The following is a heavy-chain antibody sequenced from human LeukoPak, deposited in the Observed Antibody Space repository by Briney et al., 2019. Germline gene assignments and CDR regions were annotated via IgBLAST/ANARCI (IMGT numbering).Heavy chain of an antibody. CDR3: ARQGPGYCGSTRCYGVGH. Sequence: GASVKVSCKASGYTFTSYAMNWVRQARGQGLEWMGWINTYTGNPTYAQGFTGRFVFSLDTSVSTAYLQISSLKVEDTAVYYCARQGPGYCGSTRCYGVGHWGQGTLVTVSS. D-gene: IGHD2-2*01. V-gene: IGHV7-4-1*02. CDR2: INTYTGNP. J-gene: IGHJ4*02. CDR1: GYTFTSYA.